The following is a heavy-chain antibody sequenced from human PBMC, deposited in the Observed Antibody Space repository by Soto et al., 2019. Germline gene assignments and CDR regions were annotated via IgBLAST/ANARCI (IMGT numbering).Heavy chain of an antibody. J-gene: IGHJ6*02. CDR2: IISGGTRV. CDR1: VFTFSSDW. Sequence: EVQLVESGGGLVQPGGSLRLSCAASVFTFSSDWMNWVRQSPGKGLEWVSRIISGGTRVSYADSVKGRFIITRDNAKNTLYLEMHSLTADDTAVYYCARERTSKGGLDIWGQGTTVTVSS. V-gene: IGHV3-74*01. CDR3: ARERTSKGGLDI.